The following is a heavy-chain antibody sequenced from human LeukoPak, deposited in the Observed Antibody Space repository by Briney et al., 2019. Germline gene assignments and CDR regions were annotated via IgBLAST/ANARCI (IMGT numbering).Heavy chain of an antibody. V-gene: IGHV3-23*01. J-gene: IGHJ6*04. CDR3: AKGDCSSTSCSGFYGMDV. CDR1: GFTFSTYA. CDR2: TSGGTT. D-gene: IGHD2-2*01. Sequence: GGSLRPSCAASGFTFSTYAMNWVRQAPGKGLEWVSTTSGGTTYYADSVKGRFTISRDSSKSTLYLQMNSLRAEDTAVYYCAKGDCSSTSCSGFYGMDVWGRGTTVTVSS.